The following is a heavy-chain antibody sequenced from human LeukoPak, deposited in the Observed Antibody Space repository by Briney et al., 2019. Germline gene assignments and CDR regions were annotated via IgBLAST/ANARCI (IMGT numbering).Heavy chain of an antibody. J-gene: IGHJ4*02. CDR1: GFTFSSYD. V-gene: IGHV3-13*05. CDR2: IGTAGDP. CDR3: ARDSQRWGNFDS. Sequence: PGGSLRLSCAASGFTFSSYDMHWVRQATGKGLEWVSGIGTAGDPYYPGSVKGRFTISRENAKISLYLQMNSLRAGDTAVYYCARDSQRWGNFDSWGQGTLVSVSS. D-gene: IGHD5-24*01.